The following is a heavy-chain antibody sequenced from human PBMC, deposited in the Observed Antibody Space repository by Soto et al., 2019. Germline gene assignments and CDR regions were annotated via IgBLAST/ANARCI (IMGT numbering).Heavy chain of an antibody. D-gene: IGHD3-10*01. CDR2: MNPNSGNT. Sequence: ASVKVSCKASGYTFTSYDINWVRQATGQGLEWMGWMNPNSGNTGYAQKFQGRVTMTRNTSISTAYMELSSLRSEDTAVYYCASSFGEPPSYYYYYMDVWGKGTTVTVSS. J-gene: IGHJ6*03. V-gene: IGHV1-8*01. CDR3: ASSFGEPPSYYYYYMDV. CDR1: GYTFTSYD.